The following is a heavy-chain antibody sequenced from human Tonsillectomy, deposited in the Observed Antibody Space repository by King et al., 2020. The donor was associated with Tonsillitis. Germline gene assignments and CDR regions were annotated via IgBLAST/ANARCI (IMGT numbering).Heavy chain of an antibody. CDR2: IKQDGSEK. CDR3: ARDGVLAAQPPHGGSWLMAFDI. CDR1: GFTFSSYW. D-gene: IGHD2-15*01. Sequence: VQLVQSGGGLVQPGGSLRLSCAASGFTFSSYWMSWVRQAPGKGLEWVANIKQDGSEKYYVDSVKGRFTISRDNAKNSLYLQMNSLRAEATAVYYCARDGVLAAQPPHGGSWLMAFDIWGQGTMVTVSS. V-gene: IGHV3-7*01. J-gene: IGHJ3*02.